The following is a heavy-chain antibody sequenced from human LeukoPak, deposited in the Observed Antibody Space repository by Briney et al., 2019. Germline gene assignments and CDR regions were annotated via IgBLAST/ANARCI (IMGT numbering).Heavy chain of an antibody. Sequence: GESLKISCAASGIAFAGSAVHWVRQAPGKGLEWVGCVRSQEKNYATIYGASVKGRFTISRDDSRNTASLQMNSLRVEDTALYYCARDRINMMVLGHDSGLDCWGQGTLVTVSS. V-gene: IGHV3-73*01. CDR2: VRSQEKNYAT. D-gene: IGHD3-22*01. CDR1: GIAFAGSA. CDR3: ARDRINMMVLGHDSGLDC. J-gene: IGHJ4*02.